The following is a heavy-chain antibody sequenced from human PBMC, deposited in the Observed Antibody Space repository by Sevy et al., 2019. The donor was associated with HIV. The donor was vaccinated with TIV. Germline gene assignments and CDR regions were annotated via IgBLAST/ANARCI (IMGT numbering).Heavy chain of an antibody. CDR3: ASSSGDYIWGSYRAWYYYGMDV. J-gene: IGHJ6*02. CDR2: IYYSGST. D-gene: IGHD3-16*02. CDR1: DGSVSSGSSY. Sequence: SETLSLTCTVSDGSVSSGSSYWSWIRQPPGKGLEWIGYIYYSGSTNYNPSLKSRVTISVDTSKNQFSLKLSSVTAADTAVYYCASSSGDYIWGSYRAWYYYGMDVWGQGTTVTVSS. V-gene: IGHV4-61*01.